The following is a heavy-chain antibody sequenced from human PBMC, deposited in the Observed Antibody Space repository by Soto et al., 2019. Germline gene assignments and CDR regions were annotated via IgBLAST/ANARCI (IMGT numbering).Heavy chain of an antibody. V-gene: IGHV3-23*01. CDR1: GITLSSYA. J-gene: IGHJ4*02. Sequence: GGSLRLSCAASGITLSSYAMSWVRQAPGKGLEWVSAISGSGGSTYYADSVKGRFTISRDNSKNTLYLQMNGLRAEDTAVYYCAKDGDGYISLFRYWGQGTLVTASS. CDR2: ISGSGGST. CDR3: AKDGDGYISLFRY. D-gene: IGHD5-12*01.